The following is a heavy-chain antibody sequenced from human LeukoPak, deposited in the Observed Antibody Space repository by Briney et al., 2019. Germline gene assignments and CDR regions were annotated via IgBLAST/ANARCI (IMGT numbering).Heavy chain of an antibody. V-gene: IGHV4-39*01. J-gene: IGHJ4*02. CDR2: VHYRRSYSVPT. D-gene: IGHD3-10*01. Sequence: SETLSLTCTVSSGSISSDALYWGWLPQSPGEGVEWLGSVHYRRSYSVPTFYNPSLQSRVTVSTDRSKTLCSLKLTSATAAHTAGYYCVAEEYGTGSYYKSAFWGKGALVTVSS. CDR3: VAEEYGTGSYYKSAF. CDR1: SGSISSDALY.